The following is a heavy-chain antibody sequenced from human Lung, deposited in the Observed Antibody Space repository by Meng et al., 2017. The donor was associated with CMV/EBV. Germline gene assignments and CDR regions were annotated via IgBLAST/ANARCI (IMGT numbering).Heavy chain of an antibody. CDR1: AFTVSSNY. D-gene: IGHD2-21*02. J-gene: IGHJ6*02. CDR2: IYSGGIT. Sequence: GESPKISCAASAFTVSSNYMSWVRQAPGKGLEWVSVIYSGGITYYADSVKGRFTISRDNSKNTLYLQMNSLRAEDTAVYYCARGGGGGDLRYYYYGMDVWGQGXTVTVSS. V-gene: IGHV3-53*01. CDR3: ARGGGGGDLRYYYYGMDV.